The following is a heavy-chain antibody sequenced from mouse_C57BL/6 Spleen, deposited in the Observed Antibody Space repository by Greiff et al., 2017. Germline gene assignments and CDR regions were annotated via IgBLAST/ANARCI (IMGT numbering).Heavy chain of an antibody. J-gene: IGHJ2*01. CDR2: IYPSDSET. V-gene: IGHV1-61*01. CDR1: GYTFTSYW. CDR3: ARHSPRYLDY. Sequence: VQLQQPGADLVRPGSSVKLSCKASGYTFTSYWMGWVKQRPGQGLEWIGNIYPSDSETHYNQKFKDKATFTVDKSSSTSYMQLSILTSEDSAVYYCARHSPRYLDYWGQGTTLTVSS.